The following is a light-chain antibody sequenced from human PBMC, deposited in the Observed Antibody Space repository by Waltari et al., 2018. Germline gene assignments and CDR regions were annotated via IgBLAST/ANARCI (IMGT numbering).Light chain of an antibody. V-gene: IGKV3-20*01. CDR1: QSLITGY. J-gene: IGKJ2*01. CDR3: QQYGSSILYT. CDR2: GAS. Sequence: RQSLITGYLTWYKLRPGQDPRLLIYGASSSAADTPDRFSGSGSGTDYTLTISRLEPDDCAVYYCQQYGSSILYTFGQGTKLEIK.